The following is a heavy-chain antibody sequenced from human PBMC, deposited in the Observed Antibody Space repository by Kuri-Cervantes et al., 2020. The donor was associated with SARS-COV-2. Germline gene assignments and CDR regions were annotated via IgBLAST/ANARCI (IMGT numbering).Heavy chain of an antibody. D-gene: IGHD3-10*01. CDR1: EFTFSTHA. J-gene: IGHJ5*02. Sequence: GESLKISCSASEFTFSTHAMHWVRQATGKGMEYVSGISSNGDSTYYADSVKGRLTISRDNSKNTQYLQMSSLRAEDTAVYYCVKGGSGSHLAGDWIDPCGQGTLVTVSS. CDR2: ISSNGDST. V-gene: IGHV3-64D*09. CDR3: VKGGSGSHLAGDWIDP.